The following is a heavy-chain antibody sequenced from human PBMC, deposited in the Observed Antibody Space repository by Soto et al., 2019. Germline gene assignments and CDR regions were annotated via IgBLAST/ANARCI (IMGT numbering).Heavy chain of an antibody. Sequence: GGSLRLSCAVSGFICSSYDMSWVRQAPGKGLEWVSTILVGGSTHYEDSVKGRFTVSRDTSKNTVYLQMNSLTAGDTAFYYCAKATATSGGAFEIYGQGTMVTVSS. J-gene: IGHJ3*02. V-gene: IGHV3-23*01. CDR3: AKATATSGGAFEI. D-gene: IGHD1-1*01. CDR1: GFICSSYD. CDR2: ILVGGST.